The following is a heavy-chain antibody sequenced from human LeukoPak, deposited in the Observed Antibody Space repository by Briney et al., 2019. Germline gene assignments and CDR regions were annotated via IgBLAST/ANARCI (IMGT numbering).Heavy chain of an antibody. J-gene: IGHJ4*02. V-gene: IGHV3-7*01. Sequence: GGSLRLSCAASGFTFSSYWMSWVRQAPGKGLEWVANIKQDGSEKYYADSVKGRFTISRDNSKNALYLQMNSLRAEDTAVYYCARTYYYDSSGHHDFDYWGQGTLVTVSS. D-gene: IGHD3-22*01. CDR2: IKQDGSEK. CDR3: ARTYYYDSSGHHDFDY. CDR1: GFTFSSYW.